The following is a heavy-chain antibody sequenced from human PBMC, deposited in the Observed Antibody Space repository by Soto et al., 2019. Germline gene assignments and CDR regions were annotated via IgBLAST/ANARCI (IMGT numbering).Heavy chain of an antibody. J-gene: IGHJ6*03. D-gene: IGHD6-6*01. CDR3: ARGLRVKMAARHSPPYYYYMYV. V-gene: IGHV1-8*01. CDR1: GYTFTSYD. CDR2: MNPNSGNT. Sequence: GASVKVSCKASGYTFTSYDINWVRQATGQGLEWMGWMNPNSGNTGYAQKFQGRVTMTRNTSISTAYMELSSLRSEDTAVYHCARGLRVKMAARHSPPYYYYMYVWGKGTTVTVSS.